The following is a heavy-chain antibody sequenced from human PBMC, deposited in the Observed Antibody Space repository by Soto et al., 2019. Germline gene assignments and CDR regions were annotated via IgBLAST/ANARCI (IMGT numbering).Heavy chain of an antibody. CDR2: ISYDGSNK. V-gene: IGHV3-30*03. J-gene: IGHJ5*02. CDR3: ARSFYERGFDP. Sequence: QVQLVESGGGVVQPGRSLRLSCAASGFTFSSYGMHWVRQAPGKGLEWVAVISYDGSNKYYGDSVKGRFTISRDNSKNTLYLQMNSLRAEDTALYHCARSFYERGFDPWGQGTLVTVSS. CDR1: GFTFSSYG. D-gene: IGHD3-16*02.